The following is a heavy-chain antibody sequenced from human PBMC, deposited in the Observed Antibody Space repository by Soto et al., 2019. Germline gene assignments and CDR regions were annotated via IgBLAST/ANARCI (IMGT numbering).Heavy chain of an antibody. D-gene: IGHD2-15*01. CDR1: GGTFISSA. CDR2: ILPIFGTA. V-gene: IGHV1-69*06. Sequence: SVKVSCMASGGTFISSAISLVRQAPVQELEWMGGILPIFGTANYAQKFQGRVTITADKSTSTAYMELSSLRSEDTAVYYCARESPDCRGGSCYYGWFDPWGQGTLVTVSS. J-gene: IGHJ5*02. CDR3: ARESPDCRGGSCYYGWFDP.